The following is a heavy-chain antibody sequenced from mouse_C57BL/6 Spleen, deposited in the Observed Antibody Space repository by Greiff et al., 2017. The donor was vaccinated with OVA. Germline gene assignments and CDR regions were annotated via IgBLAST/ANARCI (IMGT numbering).Heavy chain of an antibody. CDR3: ASGSYYGSSYYYAMDY. CDR2: IDPSDSYT. V-gene: IGHV1-59*01. D-gene: IGHD1-1*01. J-gene: IGHJ4*01. Sequence: QVQLQQPGAELVRPGTSVKLSCKASGYTFTSYWMHWVKQRPGQGLEWIGVIDPSDSYTNYNQKFKGKATLTVDTSSSTAYMQLSSLTSEDSAVYSCASGSYYGSSYYYAMDYWGQGTSVTVSS. CDR1: GYTFTSYW.